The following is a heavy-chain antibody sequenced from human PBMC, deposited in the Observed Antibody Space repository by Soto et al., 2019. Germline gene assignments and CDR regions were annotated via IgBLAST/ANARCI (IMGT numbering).Heavy chain of an antibody. CDR3: AKNGAAIQVAPFDY. J-gene: IGHJ4*02. Sequence: PGGSLRLSCAASGFTFSSYAMSWVRQSPGKGLEWVSAISGSGGSTYYADSVKGRFTISRDNSKNTLYLQMNSLRAEDTAVYYCAKNGAAIQVAPFDYWGQGTLVTVSS. D-gene: IGHD2-2*02. V-gene: IGHV3-23*01. CDR1: GFTFSSYA. CDR2: ISGSGGST.